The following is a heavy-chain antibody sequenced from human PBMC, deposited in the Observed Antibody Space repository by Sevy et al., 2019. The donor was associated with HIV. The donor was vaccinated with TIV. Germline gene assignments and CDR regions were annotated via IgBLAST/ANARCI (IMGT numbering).Heavy chain of an antibody. Sequence: ASVKVSCKVSGYTLTELSMHWVRQAPGQGLEWMGWVSPHNADRNVAQRFQGRVTLTTDTSTVTAYMELRSLRSDDTALYYCAKSRGSSGFLHWGPGTMVTVSS. CDR2: VSPHNADR. J-gene: IGHJ4*02. CDR1: GYTLTELS. V-gene: IGHV1-24*01. D-gene: IGHD6-19*01. CDR3: AKSRGSSGFLH.